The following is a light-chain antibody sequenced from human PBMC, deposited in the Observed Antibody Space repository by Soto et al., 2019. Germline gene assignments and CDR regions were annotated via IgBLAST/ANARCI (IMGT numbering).Light chain of an antibody. V-gene: IGKV3-20*01. J-gene: IGKJ1*01. CDR3: QQYGSSPPTWT. CDR1: QSVSSSY. CDR2: GAS. Sequence: ESVLTQSPGTLSLSPGERATLSCRASQSVSSSYLAWYQQKPGQAPRLLIYGASSRATGIPDRFSGSGSGTDFTLTISRREPDDFAVYYCQQYGSSPPTWTFGQGTKVEIK.